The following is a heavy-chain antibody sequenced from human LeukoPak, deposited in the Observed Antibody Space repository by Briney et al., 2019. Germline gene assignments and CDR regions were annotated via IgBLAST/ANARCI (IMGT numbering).Heavy chain of an antibody. CDR3: ARDKRRLYYFDY. D-gene: IGHD2-15*01. J-gene: IGHJ4*02. Sequence: PSETLCLTCTVSGGSISSYYWSWIRQPPGKGLEWIGYIYYSGSTNYNPSLKSRVTISVDTSKNQFSLKLSSVTAADTAVYYCARDKRRLYYFDYWGQGTLVTVSS. CDR2: IYYSGST. CDR1: GGSISSYY. V-gene: IGHV4-59*12.